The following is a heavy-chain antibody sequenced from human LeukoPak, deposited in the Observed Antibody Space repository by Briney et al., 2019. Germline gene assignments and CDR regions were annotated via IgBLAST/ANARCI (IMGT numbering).Heavy chain of an antibody. CDR2: IYYSGST. CDR1: GGSISSGGYY. D-gene: IGHD3-22*01. Sequence: SQTLSLTCTVSGGSISSGGYYWSWIRQHPGKGLEWIGYIYYSGSTYYNPSLKSRVTISVATSKNQFSLKLSSVTAADTAVYYCARDSGMIVHYWGQGTLVTVSS. CDR3: ARDSGMIVHY. J-gene: IGHJ4*02. V-gene: IGHV4-31*03.